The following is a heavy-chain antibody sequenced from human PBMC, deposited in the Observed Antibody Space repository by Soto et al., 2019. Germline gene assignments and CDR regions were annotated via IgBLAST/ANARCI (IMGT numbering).Heavy chain of an antibody. CDR2: INTDSGKT. Sequence: ASVKVSCKASGYSFTSYGMHWVRQASGQRPEWMGWINTDSGKTKYSQKFQGRVIITRDTSATTVYMELGSLRSEDTAVYYCARDLGGWTDYWGQGTLVTVSS. D-gene: IGHD2-15*01. J-gene: IGHJ4*02. CDR3: ARDLGGWTDY. CDR1: GYSFTSYG. V-gene: IGHV1-3*04.